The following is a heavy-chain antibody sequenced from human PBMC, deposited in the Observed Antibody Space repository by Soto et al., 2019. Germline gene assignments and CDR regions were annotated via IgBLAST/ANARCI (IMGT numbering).Heavy chain of an antibody. J-gene: IGHJ4*02. CDR1: GGSISSYY. CDR3: ARGGPFLAAAGDFDY. V-gene: IGHV4-59*01. D-gene: IGHD6-13*01. Sequence: KPSETLSLTCTVSGGSISSYYWSWIRQPPGKGLEWIGYIYYSGSTNYNPSLKSRVTISVDTSKNQFSLKLSSVTAADTAVYYCARGGPFLAAAGDFDYWGQGTLVTVSS. CDR2: IYYSGST.